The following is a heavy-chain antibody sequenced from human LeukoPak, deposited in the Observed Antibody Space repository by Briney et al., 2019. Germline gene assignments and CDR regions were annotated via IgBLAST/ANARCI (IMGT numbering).Heavy chain of an antibody. CDR1: GFTFSAYS. CDR2: ISTSSSYI. Sequence: GGSLRLSCAASGFTFSAYSMNWVRQAPGKGLEWVSFISTSSSYIYYADSVKGRFTISRDNARNSLYLQMNSLRAEDTAVYYCCWGLDLPDYWGQGTLVTVSS. J-gene: IGHJ4*02. V-gene: IGHV3-21*04. CDR3: CWGLDLPDY. D-gene: IGHD3-16*01.